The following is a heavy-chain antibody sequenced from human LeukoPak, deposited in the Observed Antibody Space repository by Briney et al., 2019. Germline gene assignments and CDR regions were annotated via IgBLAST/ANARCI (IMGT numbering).Heavy chain of an antibody. D-gene: IGHD4-17*01. CDR2: ISGSGGST. J-gene: IGHJ5*02. CDR1: GGSISSYY. V-gene: IGHV3-23*01. CDR3: AKDKYYGDYGTNWFDP. Sequence: ETLSLTCTVSGGSISSYYWSWVRQAPGKGLEWVSAISGSGGSTYYADSVKGRFTISRDNSKNTLYLQMNSLRAEDTAVYYCAKDKYYGDYGTNWFDPWGQGTLVTVSS.